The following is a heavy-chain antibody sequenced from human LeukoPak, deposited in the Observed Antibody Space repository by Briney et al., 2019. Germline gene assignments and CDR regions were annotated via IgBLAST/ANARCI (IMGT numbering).Heavy chain of an antibody. J-gene: IGHJ5*02. CDR3: ARVYGSGSYPNWFDP. CDR1: GYTFTSYG. Sequence: ASVKVSCKASGYTFTSYGISWVRQAPGQGLEWMGWISAYNGNTNYAQKLQGRVTMTTDTSTSTAYMELGSLRSDDTAVYYCARVYGSGSYPNWFDPWGQGTLVTVSS. V-gene: IGHV1-18*01. D-gene: IGHD3-10*01. CDR2: ISAYNGNT.